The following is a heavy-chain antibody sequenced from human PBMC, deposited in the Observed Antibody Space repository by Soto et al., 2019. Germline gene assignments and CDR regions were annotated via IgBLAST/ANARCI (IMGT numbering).Heavy chain of an antibody. CDR1: AGTSCAYY. J-gene: IGHJ4*02. Sequence: ALPLTCAVYAGTSCAYYGSRLRQPPGEGLEWIGEITQSGGTSYNPSLKSRGTMSGDTSKNKFSLKLSSVTAADTAVYYCARSYSDSSGYSYFDYWGQG. CDR3: ARSYSDSSGYSYFDY. CDR2: ITQSGGT. D-gene: IGHD3-22*01. V-gene: IGHV4-34*01.